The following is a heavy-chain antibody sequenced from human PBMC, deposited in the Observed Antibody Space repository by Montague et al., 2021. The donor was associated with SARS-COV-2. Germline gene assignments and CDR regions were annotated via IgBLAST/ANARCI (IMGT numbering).Heavy chain of an antibody. D-gene: IGHD6-19*01. Sequence: SLRLSCAVSGFTFSNYWMHWVRQAPGKGLEWVSRTNSDGRSTTYADSVKGRFTISRDNAKNTLFLQINSLRGEDTAVYYCVSVVCMVVARTLGRLDPWGQGTLVTVSS. J-gene: IGHJ5*02. CDR3: VSVVCMVVARTLGRLDP. CDR2: TNSDGRST. V-gene: IGHV3-74*01. CDR1: GFTFSNYW.